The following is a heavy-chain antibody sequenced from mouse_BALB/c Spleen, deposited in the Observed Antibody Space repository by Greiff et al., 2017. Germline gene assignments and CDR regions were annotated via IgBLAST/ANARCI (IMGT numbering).Heavy chain of an antibody. CDR2: ISSGGSYT. CDR1: GFTFSSYA. V-gene: IGHV5-9-4*01. Sequence: VQLKESGGGLVKPGGSLKLSCAASGFTFSSYAMSWVRQSPEKRLEWVAEISSGGSYTYYPDTVTGRFTISRDNAKNTLYLEMSSLRSEDTAMYYCARDPQTWFAYWGQGTLVTVSA. CDR3: ARDPQTWFAY. J-gene: IGHJ3*01.